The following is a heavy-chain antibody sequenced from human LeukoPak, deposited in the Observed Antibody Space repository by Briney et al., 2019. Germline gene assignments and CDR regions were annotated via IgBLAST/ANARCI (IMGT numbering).Heavy chain of an antibody. Sequence: GSLRLSCAASGFTFSSYCMSWVRQAPGKGLEWVSGIGGSGGSTYYADSVKGRFTISRDSSKNTLYLQMNSLRAEDTAVYYCAKRGAEVGTTIAPGDYWGQGSLVPVFS. CDR3: AKRGAEVGTTIAPGDY. V-gene: IGHV3-23*01. D-gene: IGHD1-26*01. J-gene: IGHJ4*02. CDR2: IGGSGGST. CDR1: GFTFSSYC.